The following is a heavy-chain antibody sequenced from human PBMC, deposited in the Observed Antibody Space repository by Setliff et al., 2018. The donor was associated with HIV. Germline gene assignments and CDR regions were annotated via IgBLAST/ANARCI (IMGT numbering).Heavy chain of an antibody. V-gene: IGHV4-61*09. Sequence: KTSETLSLTCTVSGGSISSGGHYWNWIRQPAGRGLEWIGHVYTSGSASYNPPLKSRVTISIDTSKNQFSLQLSSVTAADTAVYYCARLFIPNYFDPWGQGTLVTVSS. CDR3: ARLFIPNYFDP. CDR1: GGSISSGGHY. D-gene: IGHD2-21*01. J-gene: IGHJ5*02. CDR2: VYTSGSA.